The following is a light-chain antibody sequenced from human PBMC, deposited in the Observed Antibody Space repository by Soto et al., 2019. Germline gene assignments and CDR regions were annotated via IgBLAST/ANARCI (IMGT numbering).Light chain of an antibody. CDR3: QQSDTTPYT. Sequence: DIHMTQSPSSLSPSVGDRVTLTCRASQSISSHFNWYQQEPGKAPKVLIYDTSSLQYGVPSRFSGSGSGTDITLTISSLQPEDFATYFCQQSDTTPYTFGQGTILEI. J-gene: IGKJ2*01. V-gene: IGKV1-39*01. CDR2: DTS. CDR1: QSISSH.